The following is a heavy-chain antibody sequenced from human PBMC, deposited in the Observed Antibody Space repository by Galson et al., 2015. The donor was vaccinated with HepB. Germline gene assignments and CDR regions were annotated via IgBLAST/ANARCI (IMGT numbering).Heavy chain of an antibody. V-gene: IGHV3-66*01. CDR1: GFTVSSNY. Sequence: SLRLSCAASGFTVSSNYMSWVRQAPGKGLEWVSVIYSGGSTYYADSVKGRFTISRDNSKNTLYLQMNSLRAEDTAVYYCAREVELGYCSGGSCYQRHYFDYWGQGTLVTVSS. D-gene: IGHD2-15*01. CDR3: AREVELGYCSGGSCYQRHYFDY. CDR2: IYSGGST. J-gene: IGHJ4*02.